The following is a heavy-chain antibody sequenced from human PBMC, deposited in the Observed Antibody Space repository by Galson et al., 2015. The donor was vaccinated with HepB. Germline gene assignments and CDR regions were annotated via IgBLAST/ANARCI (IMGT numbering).Heavy chain of an antibody. V-gene: IGHV3-48*03. CDR3: ARVPRFLKWLNGDWFDP. J-gene: IGHJ2*01. CDR1: GFTFSSYS. CDR2: ISNTASTI. D-gene: IGHD3-3*01. Sequence: SLRLSCAASGFTFSSYSMSRVRQAPGKGLEWVSYISNTASTIYYADSVKGRFTMSRDNANSSVDLQMNNLRAEDTAVYYCARVPRFLKWLNGDWFDPWGRGTLVTVSS.